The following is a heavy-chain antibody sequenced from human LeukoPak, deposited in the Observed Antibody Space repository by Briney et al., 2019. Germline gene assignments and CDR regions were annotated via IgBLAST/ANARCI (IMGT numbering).Heavy chain of an antibody. CDR3: ARGGYSYGPSYYFDY. V-gene: IGHV4-59*01. CDR1: GGSISSYY. CDR2: MYNSGST. Sequence: PSETLSLTCTVSGGSISSYYWSWIRQPPGKGLEWIGYMYNSGSTNYNPSLKSRVTISVDTSKNQFSLKLSSVTAADTAVYYCARGGYSYGPSYYFDYWGQGTLVTVSS. D-gene: IGHD5-18*01. J-gene: IGHJ4*02.